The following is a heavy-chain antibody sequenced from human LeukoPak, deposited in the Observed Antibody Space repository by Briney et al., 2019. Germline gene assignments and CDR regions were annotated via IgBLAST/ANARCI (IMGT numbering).Heavy chain of an antibody. Sequence: SETLSLTCTVSGYSISSGYYWGWIRQPPGKGLEWIGSIYHSGSTYYNPSLHSRVTISVDTSKNQFSLKLSSVPAADTAVYYCARAHMIPSYYYYYYLAVWGKGPTVTVSS. D-gene: IGHD3-16*01. CDR1: GYSISSGYY. CDR3: ARAHMIPSYYYYYYLAV. J-gene: IGHJ6*03. V-gene: IGHV4-38-2*02. CDR2: IYHSGST.